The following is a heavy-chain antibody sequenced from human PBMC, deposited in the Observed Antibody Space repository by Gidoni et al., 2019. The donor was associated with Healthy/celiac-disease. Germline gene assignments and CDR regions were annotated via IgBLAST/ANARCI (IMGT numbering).Heavy chain of an antibody. D-gene: IGHD7-27*01. J-gene: IGHJ4*02. Sequence: QVQLQESGPGLVKHSAPLSLNFTVSGGSVSSGSYYWSWIRQPPGKGLEWIGYIYSTGSTNYNPSLKSRVTISVDTSKNQFSRKLSSVTAADTAVYHCARLTGDRLIIDYWGQGTLVTVSA. CDR1: GGSVSSGSYY. CDR3: ARLTGDRLIIDY. V-gene: IGHV4-61*01. CDR2: IYSTGST.